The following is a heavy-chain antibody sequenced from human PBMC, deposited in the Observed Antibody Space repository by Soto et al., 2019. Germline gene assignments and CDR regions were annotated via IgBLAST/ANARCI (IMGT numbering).Heavy chain of an antibody. D-gene: IGHD5-12*01. V-gene: IGHV4-59*01. CDR3: ARDLGDGYHFDY. CDR1: GGSISSYY. Sequence: QVQLQESGPGLVKPSETLSLTCTVSGGSISSYYWSWIRQPPGKGLEFIGYLYYTGSTNYNPSFKRRXXIXLXXSQNQFSLKLSSVTAADTAAYYCARDLGDGYHFDYWGQGTLVTVSS. J-gene: IGHJ4*02. CDR2: LYYTGST.